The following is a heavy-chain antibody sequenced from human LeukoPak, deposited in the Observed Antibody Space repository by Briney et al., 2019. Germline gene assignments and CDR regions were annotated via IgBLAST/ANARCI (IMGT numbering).Heavy chain of an antibody. D-gene: IGHD6-19*01. J-gene: IGHJ4*02. CDR1: GFTFSSYG. CDR2: ISSSSSTI. Sequence: GSLRLSCAASGFTFSSYGMNWVRQAPGKGLEWVSYISSSSSTIYYADSVKGRFTISRDNAKNSLYLQMNSLRAEDTAVYYCARVRGIAVAGEIDYWGQGILVTVSS. CDR3: ARVRGIAVAGEIDY. V-gene: IGHV3-48*04.